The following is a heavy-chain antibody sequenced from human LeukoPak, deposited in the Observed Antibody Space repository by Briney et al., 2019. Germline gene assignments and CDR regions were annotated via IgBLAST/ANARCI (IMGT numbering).Heavy chain of an antibody. Sequence: SQTLSLTCAVSGGSISSGGYSWSWIRQPPGKGLEWIGYIYHSGSTYYNPSLKSRVTISVDRSKNQFSLKLSSVTAADTAVYYCARGDYYDSSGYFSTFDYWGQGTLVTVSS. D-gene: IGHD3-22*01. CDR1: GGSISSGGYS. J-gene: IGHJ4*02. V-gene: IGHV4-30-2*01. CDR3: ARGDYYDSSGYFSTFDY. CDR2: IYHSGST.